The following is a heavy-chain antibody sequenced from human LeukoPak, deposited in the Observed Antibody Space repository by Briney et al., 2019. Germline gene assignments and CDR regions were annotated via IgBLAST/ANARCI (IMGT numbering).Heavy chain of an antibody. CDR2: IYWGGSET. D-gene: IGHD3-22*01. Sequence: GESLKISCKGSGYSFSTYWIGWVRQMPGKGLEWMGSIYWGGSETKYNPSCEGQVTISVDKSISTAFLRWSRLEDPDTAIYYCARHDGYYYESSGYFVWGQGTLVTVAS. V-gene: IGHV5-51*01. J-gene: IGHJ4*02. CDR3: ARHDGYYYESSGYFV. CDR1: GYSFSTYW.